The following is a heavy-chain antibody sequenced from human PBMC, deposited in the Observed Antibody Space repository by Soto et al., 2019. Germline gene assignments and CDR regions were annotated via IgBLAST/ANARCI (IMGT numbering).Heavy chain of an antibody. Sequence: PGGSLRLSCAASGFTFESYAMHWVRQAPGKGLEWVSGLNWNSGDIGYADSVKGRFTISRGNAENSLYLQMNSLRAEDTAFYFCAKDLSGYPPYYFDYWGHGTLVTVSS. CDR1: GFTFESYA. J-gene: IGHJ4*01. V-gene: IGHV3-9*01. D-gene: IGHD3-3*01. CDR3: AKDLSGYPPYYFDY. CDR2: LNWNSGDI.